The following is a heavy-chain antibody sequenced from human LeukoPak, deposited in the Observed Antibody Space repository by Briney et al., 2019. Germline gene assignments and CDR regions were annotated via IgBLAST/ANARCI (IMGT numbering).Heavy chain of an antibody. Sequence: GGSLRLSCAASGFTVSSNYMSWVRQAPGKGLEWVSVIYTGGSTYYADSVKGRFTISRDTSKNTLYLKMNSLRAEDTAVYYCAKEGYDSSGYYYKPYYYYGMDVWGQGTAVTVSS. V-gene: IGHV3-53*01. D-gene: IGHD3-22*01. CDR2: IYTGGST. CDR3: AKEGYDSSGYYYKPYYYYGMDV. J-gene: IGHJ6*02. CDR1: GFTVSSNY.